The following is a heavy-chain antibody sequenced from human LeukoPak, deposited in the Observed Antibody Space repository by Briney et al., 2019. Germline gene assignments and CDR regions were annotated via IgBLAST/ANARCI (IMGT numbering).Heavy chain of an antibody. CDR1: GGSISSGDYY. J-gene: IGHJ5*02. Sequence: SETLSLTCTVSGGSISSGDYYWSWIRQPPGKGLEWFGYIYYSGSTYYNPSLKSRVTISVDTSKNQFSLKLSSVTAADTAVYYCARGTLGSWFDPWGQGTLVTVSS. D-gene: IGHD1-1*01. CDR3: ARGTLGSWFDP. V-gene: IGHV4-30-4*01. CDR2: IYYSGST.